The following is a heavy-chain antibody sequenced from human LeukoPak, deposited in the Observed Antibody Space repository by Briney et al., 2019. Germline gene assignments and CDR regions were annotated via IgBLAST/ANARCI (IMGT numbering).Heavy chain of an antibody. CDR1: GYTFTTYA. D-gene: IGHD3-22*01. Sequence: ASVKVSCKASGYTFTTYAMHWVRQAPGQRLEWMGWINAGNGNTKYSQKFQGRVTFTRDTSASTAYVELSSLGSEDTAVYYCARDLGVVVIPTGEYYFDYWGQGTLVSVSS. V-gene: IGHV1-3*01. CDR3: ARDLGVVVIPTGEYYFDY. J-gene: IGHJ4*02. CDR2: INAGNGNT.